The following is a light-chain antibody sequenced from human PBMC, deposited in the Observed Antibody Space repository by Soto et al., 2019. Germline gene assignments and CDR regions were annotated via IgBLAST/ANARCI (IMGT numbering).Light chain of an antibody. Sequence: EIVLTQSPATLSLSPGERATLSCRASQSVSSYLAWYQQKPGQAPRLLIYGASNRATGIPARFSGSGSWTDFTLTISSLELEDFAVYYCQQRSNWPPYTFGQGTKLEIK. CDR2: GAS. CDR1: QSVSSY. CDR3: QQRSNWPPYT. J-gene: IGKJ2*01. V-gene: IGKV3-11*01.